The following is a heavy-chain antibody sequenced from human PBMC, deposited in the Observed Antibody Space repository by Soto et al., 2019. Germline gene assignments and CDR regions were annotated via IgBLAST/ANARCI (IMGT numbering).Heavy chain of an antibody. CDR2: IYYSGST. CDR1: GGSISSYY. D-gene: IGHD2-2*01. CDR3: ARMPTPSYFDY. Sequence: SEALSLTCTVSGGSISSYYWSWIRQPPGKGLEWIGYIYYSGSTNYNPSLKSRVTISVDTSKNQFSLKLSSVTAADTAVYYCARMPTPSYFDYWGQGTLVTVS. V-gene: IGHV4-59*01. J-gene: IGHJ4*02.